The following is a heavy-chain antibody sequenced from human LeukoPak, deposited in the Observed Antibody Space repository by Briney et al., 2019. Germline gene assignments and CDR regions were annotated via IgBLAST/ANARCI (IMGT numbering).Heavy chain of an antibody. CDR1: GFTLSSYV. Sequence: GGSLRLSCAASGFTLSSYVMSWVRQAPGKGLEWVSGISGSGGSTNYADSVKGRFTISRDNSKNTLYLQMNSLRAEDTAVYYCAKGPIVVVITEGSFDYWGQGTLVTVSS. J-gene: IGHJ4*02. CDR3: AKGPIVVVITEGSFDY. CDR2: ISGSGGST. V-gene: IGHV3-23*01. D-gene: IGHD3-22*01.